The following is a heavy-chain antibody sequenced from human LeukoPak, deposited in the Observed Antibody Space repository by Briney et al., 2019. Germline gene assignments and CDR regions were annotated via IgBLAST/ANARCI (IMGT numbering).Heavy chain of an antibody. CDR2: IWYDGSNK. V-gene: IGHV3-33*08. J-gene: IGHJ4*02. D-gene: IGHD3-22*01. CDR1: GFTFSSYA. Sequence: GGSLRLSCAASGFTFSSYAMSWVRQAPGKGLEWVAVIWYDGSNKYYADSVKGRFTISRDNSKNTLYLQMNSLRAEDTAVYYCARDHYYYDSSGYYDYWGQGTLVTVSS. CDR3: ARDHYYYDSSGYYDY.